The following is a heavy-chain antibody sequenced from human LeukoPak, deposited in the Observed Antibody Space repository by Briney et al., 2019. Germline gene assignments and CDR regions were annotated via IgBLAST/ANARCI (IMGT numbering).Heavy chain of an antibody. CDR1: GFTFSSYA. J-gene: IGHJ4*02. V-gene: IGHV3-23*01. Sequence: GGSLRLSCAASGFTFSSYAVSWVRQAPGKGLEWVSAISGSGGSTYYADSVKGRFTISRDNSKNTLYLQMNSLRAEDTAVYYCAKGGRVYSSSWYLYFDYWGQGTLVTVSS. CDR2: ISGSGGST. CDR3: AKGGRVYSSSWYLYFDY. D-gene: IGHD6-13*01.